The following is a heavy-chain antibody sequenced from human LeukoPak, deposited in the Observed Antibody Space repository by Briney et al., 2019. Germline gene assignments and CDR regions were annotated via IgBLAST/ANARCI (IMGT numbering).Heavy chain of an antibody. CDR1: GGSINSNNYY. V-gene: IGHV4-61*02. J-gene: IGHJ4*02. Sequence: SETLSLTCTVSGGSINSNNYYWGWIRQPAGKGLEWIGRIYTSGSTNYNPSLKSRVTISVDKSENQFSLKLSSVTAADTAVYYCARNGDLCIEYWGQGTLVTVSS. D-gene: IGHD4-17*01. CDR2: IYTSGST. CDR3: ARNGDLCIEY.